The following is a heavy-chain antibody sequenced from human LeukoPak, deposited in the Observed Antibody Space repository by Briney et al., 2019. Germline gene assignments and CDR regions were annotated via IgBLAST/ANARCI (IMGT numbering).Heavy chain of an antibody. J-gene: IGHJ4*02. CDR1: GFTFSNAG. CDR2: IKSKTDGGTT. V-gene: IGHV3-15*01. Sequence: GGSLRLSCAASGFTFSNAGMSWVRQAPGKGLEWVGRIKSKTDGGTTDYAAPVKGRFTISRDDSKNTLYLQMNSLKTEDTAVYYCTTDSPYYYDSSGYYRDYWGQGTLVTVSS. CDR3: TTDSPYYYDSSGYYRDY. D-gene: IGHD3-22*01.